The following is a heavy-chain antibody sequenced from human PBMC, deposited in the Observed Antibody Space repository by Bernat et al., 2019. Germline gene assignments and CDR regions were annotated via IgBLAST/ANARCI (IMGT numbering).Heavy chain of an antibody. J-gene: IGHJ4*02. CDR1: GFTFNNYV. CDR3: AKGLITGKYYFDY. D-gene: IGHD1-20*01. Sequence: EVQLLESGGGLVQPGGSLRLSCAASGFTFNNYVMHWVRQAPGRGLEWVSGISGSGDSTYYADSVKGRFTISRDNSKNTLYLQMNSLRAEDTAVYYCAKGLITGKYYFDYWGQGTLVTVSS. V-gene: IGHV3-23*01. CDR2: ISGSGDST.